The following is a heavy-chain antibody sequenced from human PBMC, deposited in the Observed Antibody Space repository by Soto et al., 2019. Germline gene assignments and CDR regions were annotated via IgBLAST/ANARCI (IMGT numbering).Heavy chain of an antibody. J-gene: IGHJ4*02. CDR1: GYTFTSYD. V-gene: IGHV1-8*01. D-gene: IGHD3-10*01. Sequence: GASVKVSCKASGYTFTSYDINWVRQATGQGLEWMGWMNPNSGNTGYAQKFQGRVTMTRNTSISTAYMELSSLRSEDTAVYYCARGLRVTMVRGVIQYYFDYWGQGTLVTVSS. CDR2: MNPNSGNT. CDR3: ARGLRVTMVRGVIQYYFDY.